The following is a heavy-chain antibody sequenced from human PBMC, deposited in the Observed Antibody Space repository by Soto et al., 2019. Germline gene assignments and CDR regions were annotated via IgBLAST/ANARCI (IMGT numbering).Heavy chain of an antibody. CDR1: GYTFTSYD. CDR2: MNPNSGNT. V-gene: IGHV1-8*01. Sequence: QVQLVQSGAEVKKPGASVKVSCKASGYTFTSYDINWVRQATGQGLEYLGWMNPNSGNTAYVQKFQGRPTMPWDTSKTTAYMEPSSLRSEDTAVYFCARGIKYGAYSRWFDPWGQGTLVTVSS. D-gene: IGHD4-17*01. CDR3: ARGIKYGAYSRWFDP. J-gene: IGHJ5*02.